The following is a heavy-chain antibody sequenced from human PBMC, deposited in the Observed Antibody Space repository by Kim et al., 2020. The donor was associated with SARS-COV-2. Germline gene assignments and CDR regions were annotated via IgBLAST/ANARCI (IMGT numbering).Heavy chain of an antibody. CDR1: GFTFDDYA. J-gene: IGHJ3*02. CDR2: ISWNSGSI. D-gene: IGHD3-22*01. V-gene: IGHV3-9*01. CDR3: AKDVTHYYDSSGYFRTAFDI. Sequence: GGSLRLSFAASGFTFDDYAMHWVRQAPGKGLEWVSGISWNSGSIGYADSVKGRFTISRDNAKNSLYLQMNSLRAEDTALYYCAKDVTHYYDSSGYFRTAFDIWGQGTMVTVSS.